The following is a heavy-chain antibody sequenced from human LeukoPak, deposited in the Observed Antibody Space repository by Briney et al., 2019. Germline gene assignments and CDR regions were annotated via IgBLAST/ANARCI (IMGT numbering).Heavy chain of an antibody. Sequence: PGGSLRLSCAASGFTFSNYEMNWVRQAPGKGLEWLSYISDSGSSIYYADSVEGRFTIPRDNAKNSLYLQMNSLRAEDPAVYYCASVKIVGPTAYYWGQGTLVTVSS. CDR2: ISDSGSSI. V-gene: IGHV3-48*03. D-gene: IGHD1-26*01. CDR3: ASVKIVGPTAYY. J-gene: IGHJ4*02. CDR1: GFTFSNYE.